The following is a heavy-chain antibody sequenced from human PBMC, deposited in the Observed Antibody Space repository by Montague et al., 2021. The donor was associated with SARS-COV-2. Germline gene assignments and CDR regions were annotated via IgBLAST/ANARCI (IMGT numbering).Heavy chain of an antibody. CDR2: TYWDEDK. D-gene: IGHD3-16*02. V-gene: IGHV2-5*08. CDR3: AHISKLARVRWFDP. CDR1: GGSISSGDYY. Sequence: TLPLTCTVSGGSISSGDYYWNWIRQPPGKALEWLALTYWDEDKRYSPSLKNRLVVTNDSAKNQVVLTVINMDPADTGTYYCAHISKLARVRWFDPWGQGTLVTVSS. J-gene: IGHJ5*02.